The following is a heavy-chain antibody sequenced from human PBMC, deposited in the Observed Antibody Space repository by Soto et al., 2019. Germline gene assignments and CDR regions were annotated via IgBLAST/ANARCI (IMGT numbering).Heavy chain of an antibody. CDR3: AHKGPEDWPLDY. Sequence: ITLKESGPTLVRPTQTLTLTCAFSGFSLSTSGVGVGWIRQPPGKALEWLAVIYWDDSKHYSPSLRSRLTITKDTSKNQVVLTMTNMDPMDTGTYCCAHKGPEDWPLDYWGQGTLVTVSS. V-gene: IGHV2-5*02. D-gene: IGHD3-9*01. J-gene: IGHJ4*02. CDR2: IYWDDSK. CDR1: GFSLSTSGVG.